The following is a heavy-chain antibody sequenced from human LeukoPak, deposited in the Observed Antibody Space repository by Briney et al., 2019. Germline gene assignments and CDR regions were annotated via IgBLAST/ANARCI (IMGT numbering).Heavy chain of an antibody. V-gene: IGHV1-18*01. J-gene: IGHJ4*02. D-gene: IGHD3-10*01. Sequence: GPSVKVSCKASGYTFTSYGISWVRQAPGQGLEWMGWISGYNGDTNYAQKFQGRVTMTIDTSTSTVYMDLRSLRSDDTAVYYCARLTLYGSGSYYKDWGQGTLVTVSS. CDR2: ISGYNGDT. CDR3: ARLTLYGSGSYYKD. CDR1: GYTFTSYG.